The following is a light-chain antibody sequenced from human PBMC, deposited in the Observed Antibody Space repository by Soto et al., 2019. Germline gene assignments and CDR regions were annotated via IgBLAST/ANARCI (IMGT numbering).Light chain of an antibody. J-gene: IGKJ1*01. CDR1: QTVLYSPNNKNY. V-gene: IGKV4-1*01. CDR3: QQYYGTPWR. CDR2: WAS. Sequence: DIVMTQSPDSLAVSLGERATINCKSSQTVLYSPNNKNYLAWYQHKPGQPPKLLIHWASTRESGVPDRFNGSGSGTEFTLTISSLQAEDVAVYYCQQYYGTPWRFGQGTKVLI.